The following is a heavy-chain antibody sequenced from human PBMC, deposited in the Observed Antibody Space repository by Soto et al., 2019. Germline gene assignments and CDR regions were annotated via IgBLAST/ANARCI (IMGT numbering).Heavy chain of an antibody. Sequence: QVQLLQSGAEVKMPGASVKISCKTSGYDFTKYAVHWVRQAPGQSLEWMGWINAGNDDRRYSQTFQDRITITRDASATTAYKELSLIYGDTAIYYCARGRWERSGWYYLDYWGQGTLVTVSS. CDR1: GYDFTKYA. CDR2: INAGNDDR. V-gene: IGHV1-3*01. D-gene: IGHD6-19*01. J-gene: IGHJ4*02. CDR3: ARGRWERSGWYYLDY.